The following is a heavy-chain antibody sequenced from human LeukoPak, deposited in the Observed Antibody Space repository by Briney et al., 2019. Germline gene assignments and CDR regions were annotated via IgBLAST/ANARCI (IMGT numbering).Heavy chain of an antibody. CDR1: GFTFDDYA. D-gene: IGHD2-2*01. CDR2: INWNSATI. Sequence: GGSLRLSCAASGFTFDDYAMHWVRQAPGRGLEWVSSINWNSATIAYADSVKGRFTISRDNAKNSLSLQMNSLRPDDTAFYHCAKAIYSTSPGYFLDYWGQGTLVTVSS. J-gene: IGHJ4*02. CDR3: AKAIYSTSPGYFLDY. V-gene: IGHV3-9*01.